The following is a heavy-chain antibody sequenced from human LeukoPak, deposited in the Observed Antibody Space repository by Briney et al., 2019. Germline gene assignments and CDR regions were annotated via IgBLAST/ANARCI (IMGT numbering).Heavy chain of an antibody. J-gene: IGHJ4*02. D-gene: IGHD3-10*01. Sequence: GRSLRLSCAASGFSFDDYAMHWVRQAPGKGLEWVSTISWNSGSIGYPDSMRGRFTISRDDAKNSLYLQMNSLRAEDTALYYCVRDAGFGGTYYFEYWGQGILVTVSS. CDR1: GFSFDDYA. CDR2: ISWNSGSI. V-gene: IGHV3-9*01. CDR3: VRDAGFGGTYYFEY.